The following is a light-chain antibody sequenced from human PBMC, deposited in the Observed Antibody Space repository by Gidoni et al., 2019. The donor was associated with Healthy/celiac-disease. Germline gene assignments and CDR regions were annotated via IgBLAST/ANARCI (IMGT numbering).Light chain of an antibody. CDR2: WAS. J-gene: IGKJ1*01. CDR1: QSVLYSSNNKNY. Sequence: DIVMTQSPDSLAVSLGERATINCKSSQSVLYSSNNKNYLAWYQQKPGQPPKLLIYWASTRESGVPDRLSGSGSGTDCTRTISSLQAEDVAVYYCQQYYSTPRTFGQGTKVEIK. CDR3: QQYYSTPRT. V-gene: IGKV4-1*01.